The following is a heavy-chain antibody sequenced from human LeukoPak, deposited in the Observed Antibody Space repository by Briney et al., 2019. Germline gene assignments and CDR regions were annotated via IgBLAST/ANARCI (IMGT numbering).Heavy chain of an antibody. CDR3: ARDPTNYDSSGYQESYFDY. Sequence: SGRSLRLSCAASGFTFSSYAMHWVRQAPGKGLEWVAVISYDGSNKYYADSVKGRFTISRDNSKNTLYLQMNSLRAEDTAVYYCARDPTNYDSSGYQESYFDYWGQGTLVTVSS. J-gene: IGHJ4*02. CDR2: ISYDGSNK. V-gene: IGHV3-30-3*01. D-gene: IGHD3-22*01. CDR1: GFTFSSYA.